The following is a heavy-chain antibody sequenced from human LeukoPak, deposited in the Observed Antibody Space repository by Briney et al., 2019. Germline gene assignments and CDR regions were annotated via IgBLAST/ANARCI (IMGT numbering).Heavy chain of an antibody. Sequence: ASVKVSCKASGYTFAAYFIHWVRQAPGQGLDWMGRINPNGGDTNYAQKFQGRVTMTGDTSISKAYMELSSLRSDDTAMYYCARGKVHYDSSGQATDAFDIWGQGTMVTVSS. J-gene: IGHJ3*02. CDR1: GYTFAAYF. CDR2: INPNGGDT. CDR3: ARGKVHYDSSGQATDAFDI. V-gene: IGHV1-2*06. D-gene: IGHD3-22*01.